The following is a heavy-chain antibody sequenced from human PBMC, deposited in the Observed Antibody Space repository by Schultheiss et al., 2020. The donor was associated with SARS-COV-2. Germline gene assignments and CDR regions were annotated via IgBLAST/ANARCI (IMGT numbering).Heavy chain of an antibody. CDR2: IWYDGSNK. Sequence: GGSLRLSCAASGFTFSSYGMHWVRQAPGKGLEWVAVIWYDGSNKYYADSVKGRFTISRDNAKNSLYLQMNSLRAEDTAVYYCARDLIVATIPLDYWGQGTLVTVSS. D-gene: IGHD5-12*01. J-gene: IGHJ4*02. CDR3: ARDLIVATIPLDY. CDR1: GFTFSSYG. V-gene: IGHV3-33*01.